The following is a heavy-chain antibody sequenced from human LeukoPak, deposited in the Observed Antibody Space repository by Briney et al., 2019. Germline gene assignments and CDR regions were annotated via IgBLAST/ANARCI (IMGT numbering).Heavy chain of an antibody. CDR2: ISAYNGNT. CDR3: ARVRTAADYFDY. J-gene: IGHJ4*02. D-gene: IGHD1-1*01. V-gene: IGHV1-18*01. Sequence: ASVKVSCKASGYTFTSYGISWVRQAPGQGLEWMGWISAYNGNTNYAQKFQGRVTMTRDTSISTAYMELSRLRSDDTAVYYCARVRTAADYFDYWGQGTLVTVSS. CDR1: GYTFTSYG.